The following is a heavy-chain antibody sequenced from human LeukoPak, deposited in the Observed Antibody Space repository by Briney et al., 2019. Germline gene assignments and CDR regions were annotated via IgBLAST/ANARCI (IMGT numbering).Heavy chain of an antibody. D-gene: IGHD6-19*01. J-gene: IGHJ6*03. CDR3: ARVAVAGNYYYYYYMDV. CDR2: IKEDGSEK. Sequence: GGSLRLSSAPSGFTFNRYWMYWVRQALGKGLEWVANIKEDGSEKYYVDSVKGRFTISRDNAKNSLYLQMNSLRAEDTAVYYCARVAVAGNYYYYYYMDVWGKGTTVTISS. V-gene: IGHV3-7*01. CDR1: GFTFNRYW.